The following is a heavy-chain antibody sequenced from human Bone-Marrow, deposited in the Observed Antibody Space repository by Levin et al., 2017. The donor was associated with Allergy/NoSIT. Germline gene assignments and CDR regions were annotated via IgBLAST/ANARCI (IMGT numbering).Heavy chain of an antibody. CDR2: IKQDGSET. CDR3: AREEGWGYHYGMDV. J-gene: IGHJ6*02. CDR1: GFTFTSFW. Sequence: PRASVKVSCAASGFTFTSFWMTWVRQAPGKGLEWVANIKQDGSETYYVDSVKGRFTISRDNAKNSVYLQMNSLRVDDTAVYYCAREEGWGYHYGMDVWGQGTTVTVSS. V-gene: IGHV3-7*01. D-gene: IGHD3-16*02.